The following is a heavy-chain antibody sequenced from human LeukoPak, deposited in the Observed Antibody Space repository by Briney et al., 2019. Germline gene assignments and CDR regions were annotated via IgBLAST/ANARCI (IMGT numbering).Heavy chain of an antibody. Sequence: GGSLRLSCAASGFLVSSKYMSWVRQAPGKGLEWVSVIYSGGSTYYADSVKGRFTISRDNAKKSLYLQMNSLRDEDTAVYYCVRDTAFAFDIWGQGTMVTVSS. CDR2: IYSGGST. D-gene: IGHD2-21*02. J-gene: IGHJ3*02. V-gene: IGHV3-66*01. CDR1: GFLVSSKY. CDR3: VRDTAFAFDI.